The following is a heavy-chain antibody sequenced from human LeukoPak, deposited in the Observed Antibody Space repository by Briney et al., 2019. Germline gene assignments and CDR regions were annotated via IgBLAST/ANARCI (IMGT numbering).Heavy chain of an antibody. CDR2: MRFDGSIE. Sequence: PGGSLRLSCAASGFTFSSYWMHWVRQAPGKGPEWVAFMRFDGSIEYYADSVGGRFTISRDNSKNTLYLQMDSLRPEDTAVYYCAKQYGGYFEYWGQGTLVSVSS. CDR1: GFTFSSYW. J-gene: IGHJ4*02. V-gene: IGHV3-30*02. D-gene: IGHD6-13*01. CDR3: AKQYGGYFEY.